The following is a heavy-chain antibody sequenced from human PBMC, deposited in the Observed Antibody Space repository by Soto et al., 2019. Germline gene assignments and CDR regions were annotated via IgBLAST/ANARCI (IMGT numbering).Heavy chain of an antibody. CDR3: ARAGMTKVTIYYYYMDV. CDR1: GYTFTSYG. J-gene: IGHJ6*03. V-gene: IGHV1-18*01. CDR2: ISAYNGNT. D-gene: IGHD4-17*01. Sequence: QVQLVQSGAEVKKPGASVKVSCKASGYTFTSYGISWVRQAPGQGLEWMGWISAYNGNTNYAQKLQGRVTMTTDTPTRTAYMELRSPRSDDTAVYYCARAGMTKVTIYYYYMDVWGKGTTVTVSS.